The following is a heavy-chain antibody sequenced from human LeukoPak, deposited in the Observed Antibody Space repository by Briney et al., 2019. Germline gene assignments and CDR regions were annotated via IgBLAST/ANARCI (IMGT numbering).Heavy chain of an antibody. V-gene: IGHV4-59*01. J-gene: IGHJ4*02. CDR1: GGSISSYY. CDR3: ARVMTAFGGVIGFDY. D-gene: IGHD3-16*02. Sequence: SETLSLTCTVSGGSISSYYWTWIRQPPGKGLEWIGYIYYSGNTNYNPSLKSRVTISVDTSKNQFSLELSPVTAADTAVYYCARVMTAFGGVIGFDYWGQGTLVTVSS. CDR2: IYYSGNT.